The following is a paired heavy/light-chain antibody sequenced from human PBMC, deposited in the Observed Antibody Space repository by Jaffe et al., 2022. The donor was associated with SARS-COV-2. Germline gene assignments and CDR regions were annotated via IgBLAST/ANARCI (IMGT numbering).Light chain of an antibody. CDR3: LQYGSSPST. Sequence: EIVLTQSPGTLSMSPGERPTLFCRASQTVSNNFLAWYQQRPGQAPRLLIYGASTRATGIPDRFSGSGSGTDFTLTISRLEPEDFAVYYCLQYGSSPSTFGQGTKLDIK. V-gene: IGKV3-20*01. CDR1: QTVSNNF. J-gene: IGKJ2*01. CDR2: GAS.
Heavy chain of an antibody. CDR2: VYYSGNT. Sequence: QLQLQESGPGLVKPSETLSLTCTASGGSIRSSNYYLNWIRQPPGKGLEWIGSVYYSGNTYYNPSLKGRVTISVDTSKNQLSLKLSSVTAADTAVYYCAKGGGIAVADSWGQGALVTVSS. V-gene: IGHV4-39*01. CDR3: AKGGGIAVADS. J-gene: IGHJ4*02. CDR1: GGSIRSSNYY. D-gene: IGHD6-19*01.